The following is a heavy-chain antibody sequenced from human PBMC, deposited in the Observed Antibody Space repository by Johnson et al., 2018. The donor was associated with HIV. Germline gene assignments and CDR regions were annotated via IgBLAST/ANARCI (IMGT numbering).Heavy chain of an antibody. CDR2: ISYDGSNK. V-gene: IGHV3-30*04. CDR3: SRGDPEWFHAFDI. CDR1: GFTFSSYA. Sequence: QVQLVESGGGAVQPGGSLRLSCAASGFTFSSYAMHWVRQAPGKGLEWVAVISYDGSNKYYADSVKGRFTISRDNSKNTLYLQMNSLRAEDTAVYYCSRGDPEWFHAFDIWGQGTMVTVSS. D-gene: IGHD3-10*01. J-gene: IGHJ3*02.